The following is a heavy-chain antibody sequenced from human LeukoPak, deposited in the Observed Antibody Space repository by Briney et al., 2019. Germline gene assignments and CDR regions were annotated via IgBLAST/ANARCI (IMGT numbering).Heavy chain of an antibody. CDR2: IKQDGSVK. V-gene: IGHV3-7*03. J-gene: IGHJ4*02. CDR1: GFTFTNYW. Sequence: GGSLRLSCAASGFTFTNYWMTWVRQAPGKGLEWVANIKQDGSVKYYMDSVKGRFTISRDNAKNSLYLQMNSLRAEDTAVYNCARIGYSSSSLDFWGRGTLVTVSS. D-gene: IGHD6-6*01. CDR3: ARIGYSSSSLDF.